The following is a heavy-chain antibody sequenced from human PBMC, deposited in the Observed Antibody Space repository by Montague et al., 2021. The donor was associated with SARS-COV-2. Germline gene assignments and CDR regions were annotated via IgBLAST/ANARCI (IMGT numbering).Heavy chain of an antibody. CDR2: TYYRSKWYN. CDR3: ASGRMVPYSSSWTTLYYYYGMDV. V-gene: IGHV6-1*01. J-gene: IGHJ6*02. D-gene: IGHD6-13*01. Sequence: CAISGDSVSSNSAAWNWIRQSPSRGLEWLGRTYYRSKWYNDYAVSVQSRITINPDTSKNQFSLQLNSVTPGDTAVYYCASGRMVPYSSSWTTLYYYYGMDVWGQGTTVTVSS. CDR1: GDSVSSNSAA.